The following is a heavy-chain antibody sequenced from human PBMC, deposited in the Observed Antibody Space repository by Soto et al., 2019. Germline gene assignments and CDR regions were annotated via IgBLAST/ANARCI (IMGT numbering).Heavy chain of an antibody. CDR1: GGSVSSGSYY. D-gene: IGHD4-17*01. V-gene: IGHV4-61*01. CDR2: IYYSGST. J-gene: IGHJ4*02. CDR3: ARVNDYGDQGNYFDY. Sequence: NPSETLSLTCTVSGGSVSSGSYYWSWIRQPPGKGLEWIGYIYYSGSTNYNPSLKSRVTISVDTSKNQFSLKLSSVTAADTAVYYCARVNDYGDQGNYFDYWGQGTLVTVSS.